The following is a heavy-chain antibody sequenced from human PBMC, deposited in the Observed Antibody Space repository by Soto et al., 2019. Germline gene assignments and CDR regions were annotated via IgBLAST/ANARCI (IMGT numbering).Heavy chain of an antibody. D-gene: IGHD6-19*01. CDR1: GVSFNSYY. V-gene: IGHV4-59*01. CDR2: INYFGTT. J-gene: IGHJ4*02. CDR3: ARHSSAWYRPFDF. Sequence: QVQLQESGPGLVKPLETLSLTCNVSGVSFNSYYWSWIRQPPGKGLEWIGYINYFGTTEYNPSIKSPVTISSDTSKTHFSLRVTSVTASDTAMYYCARHSSAWYRPFDFWGQGSLVTVSS.